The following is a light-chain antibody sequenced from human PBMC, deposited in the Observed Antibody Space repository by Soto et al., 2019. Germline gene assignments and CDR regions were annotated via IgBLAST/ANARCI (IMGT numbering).Light chain of an antibody. CDR1: SSDVGGYKY. CDR2: EVS. V-gene: IGLV2-14*01. Sequence: QSALTQPSSVSGSPGQSITISCTGTSSDVGGYKYVSWYQQHPGKATKLMIYEVSNRPSGVSNRFSGSKSGNTASLTISGLQAEDEADYYCSSYTSSRTLDVFGTGTKVTVL. J-gene: IGLJ1*01. CDR3: SSYTSSRTLDV.